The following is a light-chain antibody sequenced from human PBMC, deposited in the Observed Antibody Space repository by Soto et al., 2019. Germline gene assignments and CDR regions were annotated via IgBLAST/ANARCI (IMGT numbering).Light chain of an antibody. V-gene: IGKV1-39*01. CDR2: ATT. CDR3: QQSYSVPIT. Sequence: DIQMTQSPSSLSASVGDRVTITCRASQKISIYLSWYQQKPGRAPKLLIYATTSLQSGVPSRFSGRGSGIDFTLTISSLQPEDSAIYYCQQSYSVPITFGPGTRLDIK. J-gene: IGKJ5*01. CDR1: QKISIY.